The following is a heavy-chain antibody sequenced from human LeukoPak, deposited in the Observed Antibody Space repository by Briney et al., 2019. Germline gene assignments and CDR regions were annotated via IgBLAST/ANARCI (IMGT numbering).Heavy chain of an antibody. CDR3: AKSPRGGSYYFDY. Sequence: QTGGSLRLSCAASGFTFSSYAMSWVRQAPGKGLGWVSAISGSGGSTYYADSVKARFTISRDNSKNTLYLQMNSLRAEDTAVYYCAKSPRGGSYYFDYWGQGTLVTVSS. D-gene: IGHD1-26*01. CDR1: GFTFSSYA. J-gene: IGHJ4*02. V-gene: IGHV3-23*01. CDR2: ISGSGGST.